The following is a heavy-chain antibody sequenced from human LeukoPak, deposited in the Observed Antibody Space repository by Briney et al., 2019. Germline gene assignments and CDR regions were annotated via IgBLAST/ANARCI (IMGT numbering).Heavy chain of an antibody. Sequence: ETLSLTCAVYGGSFSDYYWSWIRQPPGKGLEWVANIKQDGSETYYADSVKGRFTISRDNAKRSLYLQMNSLRAEDTAVYYCSRDGELGSPADAFDIWGQGTMVTVSS. CDR3: SRDGELGSPADAFDI. CDR1: GGSFSDYY. D-gene: IGHD1-26*01. V-gene: IGHV3-7*01. J-gene: IGHJ3*02. CDR2: IKQDGSET.